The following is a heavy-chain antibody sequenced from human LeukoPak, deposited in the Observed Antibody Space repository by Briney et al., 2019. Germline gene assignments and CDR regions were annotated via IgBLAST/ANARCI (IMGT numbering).Heavy chain of an antibody. Sequence: NPGGSLRLSCAASGFTFSDYYMSWIRQAPGKGLEWVSYISSSGSTIYYADSVKGRFTISRDNAKNSLYLQMNSLRAEDTAVYYCARDHHSGSYYSTHHFDYWGQGTLVTVSS. CDR2: ISSSGSTI. V-gene: IGHV3-11*01. CDR3: ARDHHSGSYYSTHHFDY. J-gene: IGHJ4*02. D-gene: IGHD3-10*01. CDR1: GFTFSDYY.